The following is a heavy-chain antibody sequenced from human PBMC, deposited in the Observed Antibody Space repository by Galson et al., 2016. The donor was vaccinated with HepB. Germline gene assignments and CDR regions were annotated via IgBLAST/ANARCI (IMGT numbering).Heavy chain of an antibody. CDR3: ARGGRTEETSLVY. Sequence: SLRLSCAASGFTFRTYSMNWVRQAPEKGLEWVSVISSSVSYIYYADSVKGRFTISRDNAKNSLYLQMNSLRVEDRAVYYCARGGRTEETSLVYWGQGTLVTVSS. CDR1: GFTFRTYS. CDR2: ISSSVSYI. J-gene: IGHJ4*02. V-gene: IGHV3-21*01. D-gene: IGHD1-14*01.